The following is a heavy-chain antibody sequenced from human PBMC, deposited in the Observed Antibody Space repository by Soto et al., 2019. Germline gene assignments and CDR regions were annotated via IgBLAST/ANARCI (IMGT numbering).Heavy chain of an antibody. J-gene: IGHJ4*02. Sequence: EVQLLESGGGLVQPGGSLRLSCAASGFTFSSYAMSWVRQAPGKGLEWVSAISGSGGSTYYADSVKGRFTISRDNSKNTLYLQMNSLRAEDTAVYYCAKDPLVVVPAARGGFDYWGQGTLVTVSS. V-gene: IGHV3-23*01. CDR2: ISGSGGST. CDR1: GFTFSSYA. D-gene: IGHD2-2*01. CDR3: AKDPLVVVPAARGGFDY.